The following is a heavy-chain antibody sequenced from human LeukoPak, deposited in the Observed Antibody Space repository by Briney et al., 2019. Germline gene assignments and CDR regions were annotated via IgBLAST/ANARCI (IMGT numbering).Heavy chain of an antibody. D-gene: IGHD3-3*01. V-gene: IGHV4-34*01. Sequence: SETLSLTCAVYGGSFSGYYWSWIRQPPGKGPEWIGEINHSGSTNYNPSLKSRVTLSVDTSKNQFSLKLSSVTAADTAVYYCARFTREYYDFWSGYWNDYFDYWGQGTLVTVSS. CDR3: ARFTREYYDFWSGYWNDYFDY. CDR2: INHSGST. CDR1: GGSFSGYY. J-gene: IGHJ4*02.